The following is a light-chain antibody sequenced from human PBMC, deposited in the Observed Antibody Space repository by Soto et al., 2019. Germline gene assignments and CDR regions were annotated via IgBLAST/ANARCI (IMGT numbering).Light chain of an antibody. V-gene: IGKV3-20*01. CDR1: QSVSSSY. J-gene: IGKJ1*01. CDR2: GAS. Sequence: EIVLTQSPGTLSLSPGERATLSCRASQSVSSSYLAWYQQKPGQAPRLLIYGASSRPTGIPDRFSGSGSGTDFTLTISRLEPEDFAVYYCQQYSRAPPTFGQGTKVDIK. CDR3: QQYSRAPPT.